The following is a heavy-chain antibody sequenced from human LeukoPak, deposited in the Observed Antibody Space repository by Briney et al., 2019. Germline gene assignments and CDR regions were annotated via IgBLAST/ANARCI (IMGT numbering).Heavy chain of an antibody. CDR3: AMGAMVLFY. V-gene: IGHV3-30*03. Sequence: PGRSLRLSCAASGFTFSSYGMHWVRQAPGKGREWVAVISYVGSNKYYADSVKGRFTISRDNSKNTLYLRMNSLRAEDTAVYYCAMGAMVLFYWGQGTLVTVSS. J-gene: IGHJ4*02. CDR2: ISYVGSNK. D-gene: IGHD5-18*01. CDR1: GFTFSSYG.